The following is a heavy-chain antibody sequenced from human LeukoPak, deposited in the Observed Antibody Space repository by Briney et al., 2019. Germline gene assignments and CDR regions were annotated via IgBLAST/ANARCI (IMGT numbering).Heavy chain of an antibody. D-gene: IGHD2-2*02. Sequence: GSLRLSCAASGFTVSSNYMSWVRQAPGKGLEWIGEINHSGSANYNPSLKSRVTISVDTSKNQFSLKLSSVTAADTAVYYCARGGAPLGYCSSTSCYTVPAEYFQHWGQGTLVTVSS. CDR3: ARGGAPLGYCSSTSCYTVPAEYFQH. CDR1: GFTVSSNY. CDR2: INHSGSA. V-gene: IGHV4-34*01. J-gene: IGHJ1*01.